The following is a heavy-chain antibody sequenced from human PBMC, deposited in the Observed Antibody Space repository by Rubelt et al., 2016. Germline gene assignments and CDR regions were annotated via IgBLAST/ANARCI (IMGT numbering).Heavy chain of an antibody. V-gene: IGHV3-48*04. D-gene: IGHD6-19*01. CDR2: ISSSSSTI. J-gene: IGHJ5*02. Sequence: GWEWVSYISSSSSTIYYADSVKGRFTISRDNAKNSLYLQMNSLRAEDTAVYYCARFIAVAGMNWFDPWGQGTLVTVSS. CDR3: ARFIAVAGMNWFDP.